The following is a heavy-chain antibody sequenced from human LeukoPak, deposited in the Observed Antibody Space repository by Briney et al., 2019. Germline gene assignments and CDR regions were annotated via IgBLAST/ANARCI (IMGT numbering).Heavy chain of an antibody. CDR3: ARGTSLYGSGSYYRN. J-gene: IGHJ4*02. Sequence: SETLSLTCTVSGGSISSYYWSWIRQPPGKGLEWIGYIYYSGSTNYNPSLKSRVTISVDTSKNQFSLKLSSVTAADTAVYYCARGTSLYGSGSYYRNWGQGTLVTVSS. D-gene: IGHD3-10*01. CDR1: GGSISSYY. V-gene: IGHV4-59*01. CDR2: IYYSGST.